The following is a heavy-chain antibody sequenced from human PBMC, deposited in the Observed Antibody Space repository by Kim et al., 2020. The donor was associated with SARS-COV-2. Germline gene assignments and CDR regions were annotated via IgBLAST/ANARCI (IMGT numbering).Heavy chain of an antibody. CDR3: ARDGGGAAAGYDY. CDR1: GYTFTSNG. CDR2: ISTYNDDK. J-gene: IGHJ4*02. Sequence: ASVKVSCKASGYTFTSNGITWVRQAPGQGLEWMGWISTYNDDKTYAQKLQGRVTMTTDTSTSTAYMELRSLGSDDTAVYYCARDGGGAAAGYDYWGQGTLVTVSS. V-gene: IGHV1-18*01. D-gene: IGHD6-13*01.